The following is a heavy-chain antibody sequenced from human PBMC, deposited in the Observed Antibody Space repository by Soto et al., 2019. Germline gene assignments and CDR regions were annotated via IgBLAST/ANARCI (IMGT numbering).Heavy chain of an antibody. CDR1: GFTFSSYG. Sequence: GGSLRLSCAASGFTFSSYGMHWVRQAPGKGLEWVAVISYDGNNKYYAEYLKGRFIISRDNSANTLFLQMSSLRGDDTATYYCTKGDSSGYFDPSAGYSTPDHWGQGTLVTVSS. D-gene: IGHD2-15*01. CDR3: TKGDSSGYFDPSAGYSTPDH. V-gene: IGHV3-30*18. CDR2: ISYDGNNK. J-gene: IGHJ5*02.